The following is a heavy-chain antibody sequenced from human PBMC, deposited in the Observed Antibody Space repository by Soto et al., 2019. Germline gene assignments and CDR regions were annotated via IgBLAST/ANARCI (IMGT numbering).Heavy chain of an antibody. CDR3: ARHQGSASGWYGFYYYSAMDV. V-gene: IGHV5-51*01. J-gene: IGHJ6*02. D-gene: IGHD6-19*01. CDR2: IYPGDSDT. CDR1: GYSFTSYW. Sequence: GESLKISCNGSGYSFTSYWIGWVRQMPGKGLEWMGIIYPGDSDTRYSPSFQGQVTISADKSISTAYLQWSSLKASDTAMYYCARHQGSASGWYGFYYYSAMDVWGQGTMVTVSS.